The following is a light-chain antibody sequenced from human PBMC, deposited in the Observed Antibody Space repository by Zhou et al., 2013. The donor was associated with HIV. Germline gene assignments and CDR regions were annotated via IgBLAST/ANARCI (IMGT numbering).Light chain of an antibody. V-gene: IGKV1-5*03. Sequence: DIQMTQSPSTLSASVGDRVTITCRASQSISNWLAWYQQKPGKAPKVLIYQASSLQSGVPSRFSGSGSGTDFTLTIRPFQREDFATYFCQQAYTSPRTFGQGT. CDR1: QSISNW. J-gene: IGKJ1*01. CDR3: QQAYTSPRT. CDR2: QAS.